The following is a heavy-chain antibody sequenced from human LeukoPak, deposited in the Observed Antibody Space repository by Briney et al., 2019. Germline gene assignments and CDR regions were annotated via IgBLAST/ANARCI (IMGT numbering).Heavy chain of an antibody. D-gene: IGHD6-19*01. Sequence: ASVTVSCKASGYTFTSYYMHWVRQAPGQGLEWMGIINPSGGSTNYAQKFQGRVTMTRDTSTSTVYMELSSLRSEDTAVYYCAREGVGGSPGYSSGPYGMDVWGKGTTVTVSS. CDR3: AREGVGGSPGYSSGPYGMDV. CDR2: INPSGGST. J-gene: IGHJ6*04. V-gene: IGHV1-46*01. CDR1: GYTFTSYY.